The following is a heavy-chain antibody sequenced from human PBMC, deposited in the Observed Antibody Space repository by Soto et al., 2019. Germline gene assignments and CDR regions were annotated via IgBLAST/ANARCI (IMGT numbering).Heavy chain of an antibody. V-gene: IGHV3-30*04. CDR1: GFTLSRFV. D-gene: IGHD1-1*01. CDR3: ARGNMDV. CDR2: VSNDGSNT. Sequence: QVHLEESGGGVVQPGRSLRLSCVGSGFTLSRFVLHWVRQAPGKGLEWVAVVSNDGSNTYYADSVKGRFTISRDNSVSTHYLQMHCLRRQDPALYSCARGNMDVWGRGTTVIVSS. J-gene: IGHJ6*02.